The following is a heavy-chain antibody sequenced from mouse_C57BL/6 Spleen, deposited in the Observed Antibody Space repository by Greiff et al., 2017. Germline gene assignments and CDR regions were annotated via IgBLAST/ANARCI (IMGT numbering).Heavy chain of an antibody. V-gene: IGHV1-52*01. D-gene: IGHD1-1*01. CDR1: GYTFTSYW. CDR2: IDPSDSET. J-gene: IGHJ2*01. Sequence: VQLQQPGAELVRPGSSVKLSCKASGYTFTSYWMHWVKQRPIQGLEWIGNIDPSDSETHYNQKFKDKATLTVDKSSSTAYMQLSSLTSEDSAVYYCARGAHYGSMPFDYWGQGTTLTVSS. CDR3: ARGAHYGSMPFDY.